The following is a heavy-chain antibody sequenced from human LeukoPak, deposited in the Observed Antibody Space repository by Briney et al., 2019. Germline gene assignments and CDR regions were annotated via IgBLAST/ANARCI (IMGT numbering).Heavy chain of an antibody. CDR1: GFTVSINY. CDR2: IYSGDST. V-gene: IGHV3-66*01. Sequence: GGSLRLSCAASGFTVSINYMSWVRQPPGGGLEWVSVIYSGDSTYYADSVKGRFTISRDSSNNTLYLQMNSLRAEDTAVYYCARVERIATLDHWGRGTLVAVSS. J-gene: IGHJ4*02. D-gene: IGHD6-6*01. CDR3: ARVERIATLDH.